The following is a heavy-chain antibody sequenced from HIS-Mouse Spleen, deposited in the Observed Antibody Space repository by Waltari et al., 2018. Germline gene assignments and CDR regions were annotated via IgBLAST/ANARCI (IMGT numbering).Heavy chain of an antibody. CDR2: IYHSGST. Sequence: QVQLQESGPGLVKPSETLSLTCTVSGYSISSVYYWGWIRQHPGKGLEWIGSIYHSGSTYYNPSLKSRVTISVDTSKNQFSLKLSSVTAADTAVYYCARGDPWGFWGQGTMATVSS. CDR3: ARGDPWGF. CDR1: GYSISSVYY. V-gene: IGHV4-38-2*02. D-gene: IGHD7-27*01. J-gene: IGHJ3*01.